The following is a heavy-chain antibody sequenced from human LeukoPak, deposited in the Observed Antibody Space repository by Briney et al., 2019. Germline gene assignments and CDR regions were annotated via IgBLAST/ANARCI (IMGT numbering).Heavy chain of an antibody. V-gene: IGHV4-59*11. Sequence: SETLSLTCTVSGGSISPHYWSWIRQPPGKGLEWIGYIYYSGSTNYNPSLKSRVTISVDTSKNQFSLKLSSVTAADTAVYYCARALEWFGDVYYYGMDVWGQGTTVTVSS. D-gene: IGHD3-10*01. J-gene: IGHJ6*02. CDR1: GGSISPHY. CDR3: ARALEWFGDVYYYGMDV. CDR2: IYYSGST.